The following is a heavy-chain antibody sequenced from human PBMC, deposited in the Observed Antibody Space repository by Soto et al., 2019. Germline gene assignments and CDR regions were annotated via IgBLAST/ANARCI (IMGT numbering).Heavy chain of an antibody. J-gene: IGHJ4*02. CDR2: ISHDGSNK. CDR3: AKGGGDQRYCDY. CDR1: GFTFSNYG. D-gene: IGHD3-16*01. V-gene: IGHV3-30*18. Sequence: QVQLMDSGGGVVQPGRSLRLSCTGSGFTFSNYGMHWVRQAPGKGLEWVSIISHDGSNKYYAASVKDRFTISRDNSKKTLYLQMNSLGAEDTAVYYCAKGGGDQRYCDYWGQGTLVIVSS.